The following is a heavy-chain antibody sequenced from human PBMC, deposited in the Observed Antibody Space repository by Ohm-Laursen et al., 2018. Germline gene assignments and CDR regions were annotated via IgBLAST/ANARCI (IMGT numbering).Heavy chain of an antibody. J-gene: IGHJ4*02. CDR2: IYSGGST. CDR3: ARGYYFDSSDSN. CDR1: GFTVSSNY. Sequence: GSLRLSCTASGFTVSSNYMSWVRQAPGKGLEWVSVIYSGGSTYYADSVMGRFTMSRDNSKNTLYLQMNSLRAEDTAVYFCARGYYFDSSDSNWGQGTLVTVSS. V-gene: IGHV3-66*01. D-gene: IGHD3-22*01.